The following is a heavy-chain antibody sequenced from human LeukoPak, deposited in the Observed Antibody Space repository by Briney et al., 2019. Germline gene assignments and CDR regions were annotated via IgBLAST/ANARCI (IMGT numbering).Heavy chain of an antibody. Sequence: GGSLRLSCAASGFTFSSYAMSWVRQAPGKGLEWVSVTRSGSTYYADSVKGRFTISRDNSKNTLYLQMNSLRAEDTAVYSCAKDAVAPGSGGDFFDYWGQGTLVTVSS. V-gene: IGHV3-23*01. J-gene: IGHJ4*02. CDR3: AKDAVAPGSGGDFFDY. CDR1: GFTFSSYA. D-gene: IGHD3-10*01. CDR2: TRSGST.